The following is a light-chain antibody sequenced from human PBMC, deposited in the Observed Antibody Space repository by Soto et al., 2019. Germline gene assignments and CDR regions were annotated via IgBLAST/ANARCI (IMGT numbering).Light chain of an antibody. CDR3: QQYYSYPQT. CDR2: AAS. Sequence: AIRMTQSPSSFSASTGDRVTITCRASQGISSYLACYQQKPGKAPKLLIYAASTLQSVVLSRFSGSRSGTDFILTISCLQSEDFATYYCQQYYSYPQTFGQGTKLEIK. J-gene: IGKJ2*01. CDR1: QGISSY. V-gene: IGKV1-8*01.